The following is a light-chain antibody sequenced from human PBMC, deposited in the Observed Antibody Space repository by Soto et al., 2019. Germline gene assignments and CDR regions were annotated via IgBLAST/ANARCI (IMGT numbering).Light chain of an antibody. CDR3: QKYNSAPRT. CDR2: AAS. V-gene: IGKV1-39*01. Sequence: DSQMTQSPSSLSASVGDRVTITCRASQYISSYLNWYQQRPGEAPRLLIYAASTLQSGVPSRFSGRGSGTDFTLTISSLQPEDVATYYCQKYNSAPRTFGQGTKVDIK. CDR1: QYISSY. J-gene: IGKJ1*01.